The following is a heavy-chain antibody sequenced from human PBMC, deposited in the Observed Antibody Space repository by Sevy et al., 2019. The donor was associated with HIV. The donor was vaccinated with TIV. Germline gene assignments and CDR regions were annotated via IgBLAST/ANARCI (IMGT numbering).Heavy chain of an antibody. Sequence: GGSLRLSCAASGFTFSDYYMSWIRQAPGKGLEWVSYISSSGSTIYYADSVKGRFTISRDNAKNSLYLQMNSLRAEDTAVYYCAGDPGTGYSYGSNWFDPWGQGTLVTVSS. V-gene: IGHV3-11*01. D-gene: IGHD5-18*01. J-gene: IGHJ5*02. CDR1: GFTFSDYY. CDR3: AGDPGTGYSYGSNWFDP. CDR2: ISSSGSTI.